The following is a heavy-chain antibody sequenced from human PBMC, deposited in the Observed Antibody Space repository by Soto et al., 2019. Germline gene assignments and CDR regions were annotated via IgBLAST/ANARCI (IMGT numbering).Heavy chain of an antibody. J-gene: IGHJ6*03. CDR3: ARAKRYDFWSGYYTPMDV. CDR2: MNPNSGNT. Sequence: ASVKVSCKASGGTFSSYDINWVRQATGQGLEWMGWMNPNSGNTGYAQKFQGRVTMTRNTSISTAYMELSSLRSEDTAVYYCARAKRYDFWSGYYTPMDVWGKGTTVTVSS. V-gene: IGHV1-8*02. CDR1: GGTFSSYD. D-gene: IGHD3-3*01.